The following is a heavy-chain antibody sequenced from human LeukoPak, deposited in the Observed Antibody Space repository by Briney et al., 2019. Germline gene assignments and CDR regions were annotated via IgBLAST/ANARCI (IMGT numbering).Heavy chain of an antibody. V-gene: IGHV4-59*01. CDR1: GGSISGFY. CDR3: ARDRDSSGWFDY. J-gene: IGHJ4*02. D-gene: IGHD6-19*01. Sequence: ASETLSLTCTVSGGSISGFYWGWIRQPPGKGLEWIGFIYYSGSANYNPSLKSRVTMPVDTSKKQFSLKLSSVTAADTAFYYCARDRDSSGWFDYWGQGTLVTVSS. CDR2: IYYSGSA.